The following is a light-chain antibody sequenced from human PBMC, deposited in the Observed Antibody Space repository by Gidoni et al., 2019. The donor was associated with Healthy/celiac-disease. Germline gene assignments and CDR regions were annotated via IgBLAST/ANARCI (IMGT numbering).Light chain of an antibody. CDR2: EVS. J-gene: IGLJ1*01. CDR1: SSDVGGYNY. V-gene: IGLV2-14*01. CDR3: SSHTSSSTGLYV. Sequence: QSALTQPASVSGSPGQSITISCTGTSSDVGGYNYVSWYQQHPGKAPKLMIYEVSNRPSGGSNRFSNSKSGNTASLTISGLQAEDEADYYCSSHTSSSTGLYVFGTGTKVTVL.